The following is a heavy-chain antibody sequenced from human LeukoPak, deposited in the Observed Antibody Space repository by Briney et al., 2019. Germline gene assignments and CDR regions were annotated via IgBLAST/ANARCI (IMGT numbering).Heavy chain of an antibody. CDR2: ISGSVGST. J-gene: IGHJ3*02. Sequence: GGSLRLSCAASGFTFSSYAMSSGRDAPGEGLEWGSAISGSVGSTYYADSVKGRFTTSTDNSKNTLYLQMNSLRAEDMAVYYCAKDELSDVPGSDIWGQGTMVTVSS. CDR3: AKDELSDVPGSDI. V-gene: IGHV3-23*01. CDR1: GFTFSSYA. D-gene: IGHD6-19*01.